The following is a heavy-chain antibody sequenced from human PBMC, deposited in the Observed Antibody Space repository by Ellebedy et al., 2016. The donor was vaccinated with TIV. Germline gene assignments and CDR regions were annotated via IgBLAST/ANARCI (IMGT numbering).Heavy chain of an antibody. CDR3: ARGDLYTASSFPDF. Sequence: GGSLRLSXTASGFTFSNYDMYWIRQSSAKGLEWVATVGTASYTDYSVSVRGRFTISRDNAKDSLWLQLSGLTVADTAVYYCARGDLYTASSFPDFWGQGARVTVSS. CDR1: GFTFSNYD. V-gene: IGHV3-13*01. J-gene: IGHJ4*02. D-gene: IGHD6-6*01. CDR2: VGTASYT.